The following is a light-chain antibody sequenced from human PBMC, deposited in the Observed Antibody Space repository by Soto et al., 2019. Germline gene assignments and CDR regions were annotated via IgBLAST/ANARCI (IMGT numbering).Light chain of an antibody. CDR1: SSDVGNYNL. CDR2: EVT. J-gene: IGLJ7*01. CDR3: YSYTGRNIWV. Sequence: QSALAQPASVSGSPGQSIAISCTGTSSDVGNYNLVSWYQQHPGKAPKLMISEVTKRPSGVSNRFSGSKSGYTASLTISGLQAEDEADYYCYSYTGRNIWVFGGGTQLTVL. V-gene: IGLV2-23*02.